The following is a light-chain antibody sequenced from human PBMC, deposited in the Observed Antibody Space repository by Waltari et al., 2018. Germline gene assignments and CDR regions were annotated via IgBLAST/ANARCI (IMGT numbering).Light chain of an antibody. CDR1: SSDVGGYDS. J-gene: IGLJ3*02. CDR2: EVT. Sequence: QSALTQPPSASGSPGQSVTISCTGTSSDVGGYDSVSWYQQHPDKPPKLMIYEVTKRPSVVPDRFSGSKSGNTASLTVSGLQAEDEADYYCSSYAGSNLWVFGGGTKLTVL. V-gene: IGLV2-8*01. CDR3: SSYAGSNLWV.